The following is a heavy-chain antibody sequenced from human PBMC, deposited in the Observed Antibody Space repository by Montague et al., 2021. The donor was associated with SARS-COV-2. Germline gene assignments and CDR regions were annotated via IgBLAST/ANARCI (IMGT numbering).Heavy chain of an antibody. D-gene: IGHD6-19*01. Sequence: SETPSLTCTVSGGSISSSSYYWAWIRQPPGKGLEWIGSIYYRGSTYYNPSLKSRVSISVDTSKNQLSLTLTSVTAADTAVYYCATQEDPSGWIPGPFDFWGQGTLLSVSS. CDR1: GGSISSSSYY. V-gene: IGHV4-39*01. CDR3: ATQEDPSGWIPGPFDF. J-gene: IGHJ4*02. CDR2: IYYRGST.